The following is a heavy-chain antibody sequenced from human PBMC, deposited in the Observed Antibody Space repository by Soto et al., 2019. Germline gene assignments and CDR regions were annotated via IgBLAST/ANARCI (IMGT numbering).Heavy chain of an antibody. CDR1: GGTFSSYA. D-gene: IGHD6-13*01. CDR3: ARAPLASRIAAAGNNYYYYYGMDV. V-gene: IGHV1-69*01. J-gene: IGHJ6*02. CDR2: IIPIFGTA. Sequence: QVQLVQSGAAVKKPGSSVKVSCKASGGTFSSYAISWVRQAPGPGLEWMGGIIPIFGTANYAQKLQGRFTITAEETTSTDYMELSSLRSEDTDVYYCARAPLASRIAAAGNNYYYYYGMDVWGQGTTVTVSS.